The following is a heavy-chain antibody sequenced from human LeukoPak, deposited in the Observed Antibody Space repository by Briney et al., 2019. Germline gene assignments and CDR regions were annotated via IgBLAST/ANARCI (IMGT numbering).Heavy chain of an antibody. CDR3: ARDYRFDSGYDLLDAFDV. Sequence: PSETLSLTCTVSGGSISSGVSYWSWIRQHPGKGLEWIAYIYYSGSSSYNPSLKSRVTISVDTSKNQFSLKLSSVTAADTAVYYCARDYRFDSGYDLLDAFDVWGQGTMVTVSS. J-gene: IGHJ3*01. CDR1: GGSISSGVSY. D-gene: IGHD5-12*01. V-gene: IGHV4-31*03. CDR2: IYYSGSS.